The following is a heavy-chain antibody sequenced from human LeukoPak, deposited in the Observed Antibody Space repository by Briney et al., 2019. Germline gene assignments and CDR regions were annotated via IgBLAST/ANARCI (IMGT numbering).Heavy chain of an antibody. CDR2: IRGSGGST. CDR3: ANEDIVVVPAAPYGMDV. V-gene: IGHV3-23*01. J-gene: IGHJ6*02. CDR1: GFTFSSYA. Sequence: GGSLRLSCAASGFTFSSYAMSWVRQAPGKGLEWVSAIRGSGGSTYYADSVKGRFTISRDNSKNTLYLQMNSLRAEDTAVYYCANEDIVVVPAAPYGMDVWGQGTTVTVSS. D-gene: IGHD2-2*01.